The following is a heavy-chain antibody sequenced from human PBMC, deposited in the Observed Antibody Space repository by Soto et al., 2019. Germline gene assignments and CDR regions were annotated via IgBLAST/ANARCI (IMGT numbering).Heavy chain of an antibody. J-gene: IGHJ5*02. V-gene: IGHV5-10-1*01. CDR3: ARIESIARNWFDP. D-gene: IGHD6-13*01. CDR1: GFSFTNYW. Sequence: GESLKISCEGSGFSFTNYWISWVRQMPGKGLEWMGNIDPVDSYANYSPSFQGHVTFSVDTSISTAYLQWSSLKASDTAMYFCARIESIARNWFDPWGQGTLVTVS. CDR2: IDPVDSYA.